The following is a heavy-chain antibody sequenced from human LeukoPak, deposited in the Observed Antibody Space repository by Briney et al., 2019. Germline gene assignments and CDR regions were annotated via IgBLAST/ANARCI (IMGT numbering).Heavy chain of an antibody. D-gene: IGHD5-18*01. V-gene: IGHV4-39*01. CDR1: GGSISSSSAY. CDR3: VSPRGFSYGYFDY. J-gene: IGHJ4*02. Sequence: SETLSLTCTVSGGSISSSSAYWGWLRQPPGKGLEGIGSIYYSKNTYYNPSLKSRVTISADTSKNQLSLTLGSVSATDTAVYYCVSPRGFSYGYFDYWGQGTLVTVSS. CDR2: IYYSKNT.